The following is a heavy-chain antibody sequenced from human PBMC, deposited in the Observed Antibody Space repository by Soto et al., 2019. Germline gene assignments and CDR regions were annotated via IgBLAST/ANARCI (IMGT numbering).Heavy chain of an antibody. CDR1: GFIFSSYA. V-gene: IGHV3-30-3*01. Sequence: LRLSCAASGFIFSSYAMHWVRQAPGKGLEWVAVISYDGSNKHFADSVKGRSTISRDNSKNTLYLQMNSLRSEDTAVYYCAQGIPGYYYGMDVWGQGTTVTVSS. CDR3: AQGIPGYYYGMDV. CDR2: ISYDGSNK. D-gene: IGHD5-18*01. J-gene: IGHJ6*02.